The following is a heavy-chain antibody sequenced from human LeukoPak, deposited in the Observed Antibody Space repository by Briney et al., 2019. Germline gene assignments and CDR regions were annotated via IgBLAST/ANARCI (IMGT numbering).Heavy chain of an antibody. CDR3: AHSERWLQFDAFDI. V-gene: IGHV1-69*05. CDR1: GGTFSSYA. D-gene: IGHD5-24*01. CDR2: IIPIFGTA. Sequence: SVKVSCKASGGTFSSYAISWVRQAPGQGLEWMGRIIPIFGTANYAQKFQGRVTITTDESTSTAYMELSSLRSEDTAVYYCAHSERWLQFDAFDIWGQGTMATVSS. J-gene: IGHJ3*02.